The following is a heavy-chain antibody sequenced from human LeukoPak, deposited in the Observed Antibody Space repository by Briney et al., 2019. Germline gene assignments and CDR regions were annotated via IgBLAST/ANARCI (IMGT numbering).Heavy chain of an antibody. Sequence: GGSLRLSCAASGFTFSSYSMNWVRQAPGKGLEWVSYISSSSSTIYYADSVKGRFTISRDNAKNSLYLQMNSLRAEDTAVYYCARDGCSSTSCYDGPYYYYGMDVWGQGTTVTVSS. V-gene: IGHV3-48*04. CDR2: ISSSSSTI. J-gene: IGHJ6*02. D-gene: IGHD2-2*01. CDR3: ARDGCSSTSCYDGPYYYYGMDV. CDR1: GFTFSSYS.